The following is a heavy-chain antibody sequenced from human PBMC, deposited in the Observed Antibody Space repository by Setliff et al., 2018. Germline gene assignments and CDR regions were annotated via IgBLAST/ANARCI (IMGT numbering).Heavy chain of an antibody. D-gene: IGHD6-19*01. J-gene: IGHJ6*03. CDR2: IIPIRGAA. CDR3: ARGPSGWSSATSRYYFYMDV. V-gene: IGHV1-69*13. CDR1: GGTFSNSA. Sequence: SVKVSCKAFGGTFSNSAINWVRQAPGQGLEWMGGIIPIRGAADYAQKFQGKDIITADGSTSTAYMELTSLRSDDAAVYYCARGPSGWSSATSRYYFYMDVWGKGTTVTVSS.